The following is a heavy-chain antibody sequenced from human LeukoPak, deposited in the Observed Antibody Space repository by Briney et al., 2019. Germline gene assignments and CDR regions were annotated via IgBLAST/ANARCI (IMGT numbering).Heavy chain of an antibody. CDR3: AREYCTNGVCYKAHDY. CDR1: GYTFTGNY. Sequence: ASVKVSFTASGYTFTGNYMHWVRQAPGQGLEWMGWINPNSGGTNYAQKFQGRVTMTSDTSISTAYMELSSLRSDDTAVYFCAREYCTNGVCYKAHDYWGQGTLVTVSS. V-gene: IGHV1-2*02. CDR2: INPNSGGT. D-gene: IGHD2-8*01. J-gene: IGHJ4*02.